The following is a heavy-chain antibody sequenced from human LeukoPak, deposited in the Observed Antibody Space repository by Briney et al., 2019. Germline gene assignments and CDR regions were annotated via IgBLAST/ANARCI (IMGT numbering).Heavy chain of an antibody. D-gene: IGHD3-3*01. CDR1: GCTFSSYA. J-gene: IGHJ4*02. Sequence: PGGSLRLSCAASGCTFSSYAMSWVRQAPGKGLEWVSAISGSGGSTYYADSVKGRFTISRDNSKNTLYLQMNSLRAEDTAVYYCASTSTIFGVVIATKFDYWGQGTLVTVSS. CDR3: ASTSTIFGVVIATKFDY. CDR2: ISGSGGST. V-gene: IGHV3-23*01.